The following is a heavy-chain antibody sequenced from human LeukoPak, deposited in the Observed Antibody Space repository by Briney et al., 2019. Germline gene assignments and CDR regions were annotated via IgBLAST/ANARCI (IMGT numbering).Heavy chain of an antibody. J-gene: IGHJ4*02. V-gene: IGHV4-59*13. CDR2: IYYSGIN. CDR1: GASISSSY. CDR3: VRSARLFDH. Sequence: PAETLSLTCSVSGASISSSYRSWVRQPPGKGLEVIGYIYYSGINNYNPSLQSRVTISLDTSKSQFSLKLRSVTAADTAVYYCVRSARLFDHWGQGTLVSVSS. D-gene: IGHD6-25*01.